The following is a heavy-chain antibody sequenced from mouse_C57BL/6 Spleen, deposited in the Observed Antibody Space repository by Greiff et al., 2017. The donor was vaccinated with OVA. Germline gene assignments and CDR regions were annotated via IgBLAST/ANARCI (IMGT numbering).Heavy chain of an antibody. CDR2: IHPNSGST. Sequence: LQESGAELVKPGASVKLSCKASGYTFTSYWMHWVKQRPGQGLEWIGMIHPNSGSTNYNEKFKSQATLTVDKSSSTAYMQLSRLTSEDSAVDYGARTVDGYGAMDYWGQGTSVTVSS. CDR3: ARTVDGYGAMDY. D-gene: IGHD2-3*01. V-gene: IGHV1-64*01. J-gene: IGHJ4*01. CDR1: GYTFTSYW.